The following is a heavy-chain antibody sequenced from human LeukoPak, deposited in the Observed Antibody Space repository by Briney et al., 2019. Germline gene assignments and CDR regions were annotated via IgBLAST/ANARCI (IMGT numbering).Heavy chain of an antibody. J-gene: IGHJ4*02. CDR2: IWYDGSNK. V-gene: IGHV3-33*06. CDR3: AKDLTKYYYGSVDY. Sequence: GRSLRLSCAASGFTFSSYGMHWVRQAPGKGLEWVAVIWYDGSNKYYADSVKGRFTISRDNSKNTLYLQMNSLRAEDTAVYYCAKDLTKYYYGSVDYWGQGTLVTVCS. CDR1: GFTFSSYG. D-gene: IGHD3-10*01.